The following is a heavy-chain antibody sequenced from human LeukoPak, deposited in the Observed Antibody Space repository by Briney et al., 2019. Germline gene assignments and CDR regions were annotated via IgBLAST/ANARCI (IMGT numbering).Heavy chain of an antibody. V-gene: IGHV3-21*01. CDR3: ARGKYKITMVRGVITAFDY. CDR1: GFTFSSYS. J-gene: IGHJ4*02. CDR2: ISSSSSYI. D-gene: IGHD3-10*01. Sequence: PGGSLRLSCAASGFTFSSYSMNWVRQAPGKGLEWVSSISSSSSYIYYADSVKGRFTISRDNAKNSLYLQMNSLRAEDTAVYYCARGKYKITMVRGVITAFDYWGQGTLVTVSS.